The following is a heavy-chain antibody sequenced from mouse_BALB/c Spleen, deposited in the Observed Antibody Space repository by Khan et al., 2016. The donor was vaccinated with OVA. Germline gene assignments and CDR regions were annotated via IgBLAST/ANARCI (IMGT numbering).Heavy chain of an antibody. V-gene: IGHV9-3-1*01. CDR2: INTYTGEP. J-gene: IGHJ4*01. CDR1: GYTFTNYG. CDR3: ARPPYFSYVMVY. Sequence: QIQLVQSGPELKKPGDTVKISCKTSGYTFTNYGMNWVKQAPGKGLKWMGWINTYTGEPTYADDFKGRFAFSLETSASTAYLRINNLKNEDTATYFCARPPYFSYVMVYWGQGTSVTVSS. D-gene: IGHD2-10*01.